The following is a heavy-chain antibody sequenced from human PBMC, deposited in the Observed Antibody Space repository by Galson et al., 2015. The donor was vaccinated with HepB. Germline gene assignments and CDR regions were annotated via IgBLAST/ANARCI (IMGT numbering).Heavy chain of an antibody. CDR1: GYKFTNYG. CDR3: ARDHTVTTKNWFDP. J-gene: IGHJ5*02. Sequence: VKVSCKASGYKFTNYGINWVRQAPGQGPEWMGWISSYNGNTNYAQKFQGRVTMTTDTSTSTAYMELRSLRSDDTAVYYCARDHTVTTKNWFDPWGQGTLVTVSS. CDR2: ISSYNGNT. V-gene: IGHV1-18*01. D-gene: IGHD4-17*01.